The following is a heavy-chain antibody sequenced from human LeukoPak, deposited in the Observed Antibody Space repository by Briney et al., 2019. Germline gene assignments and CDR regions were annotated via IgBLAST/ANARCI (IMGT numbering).Heavy chain of an antibody. V-gene: IGHV3-53*01. D-gene: IGHD1-26*01. CDR1: GFTASTNY. CDR3: ARGGGGSYYTGGLDI. J-gene: IGHJ3*02. Sequence: PGGSLRFSCAASGFTASTNYMSWVRQAPGKGLEWVSIIYSGGTTFYADSVKGRFSISRDNSKNTLYLQMNSLRAEDTAVYFCARGGGGSYYTGGLDIWGQGTMVTVSS. CDR2: IYSGGTT.